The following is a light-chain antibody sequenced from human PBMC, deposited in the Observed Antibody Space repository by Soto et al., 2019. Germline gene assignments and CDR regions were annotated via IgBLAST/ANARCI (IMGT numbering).Light chain of an antibody. CDR3: SSYTTSSTMI. J-gene: IGLJ2*01. CDR2: EVS. V-gene: IGLV2-14*01. CDR1: DSDVGGYNY. Sequence: QSVLTQPASVSGSPGQSITISCTGTDSDVGGYNYVSWYQQHPGKAPKLMIYEVSDRPSGVSNRFSGSKSGNTASLTISGLQAEDEAYYYCSSYTTSSTMIFGGGTQLTVL.